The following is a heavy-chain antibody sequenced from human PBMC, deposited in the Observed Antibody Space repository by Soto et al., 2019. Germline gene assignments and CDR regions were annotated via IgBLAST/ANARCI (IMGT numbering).Heavy chain of an antibody. V-gene: IGHV1-18*01. CDR2: ISLYSDGA. D-gene: IGHD2-2*01. J-gene: IGHJ5*02. CDR1: GYTFSNYG. Sequence: ASVKVSCKTSGYTFSNYGITWVRQAPGQPLEWLGWISLYSDGANYAQKFQGRVSMTTDTSTTTAYMELRSLRSDDTAVYYCARVVPGAEAWFGPWGQGALVTVSS. CDR3: ARVVPGAEAWFGP.